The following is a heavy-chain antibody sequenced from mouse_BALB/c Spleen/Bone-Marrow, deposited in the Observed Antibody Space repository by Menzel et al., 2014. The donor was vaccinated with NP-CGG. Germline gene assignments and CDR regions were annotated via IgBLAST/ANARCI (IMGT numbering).Heavy chain of an antibody. CDR2: INPSNGGT. V-gene: IGHV1S81*02. D-gene: IGHD2-1*01. CDR3: TRYGIYCFGY. Sequence: QVQLKESGAEPVKPGASVKLSCKASGYTFTSYYMYWVKQRPGQGLEWIGEINPSNGGTNFNGKFKSKATLTVDKSSSTAYMQHSSLTSEESAVYYCTRYGIYCFGYWGEGTTLTVSS. J-gene: IGHJ2*01. CDR1: GYTFTSYY.